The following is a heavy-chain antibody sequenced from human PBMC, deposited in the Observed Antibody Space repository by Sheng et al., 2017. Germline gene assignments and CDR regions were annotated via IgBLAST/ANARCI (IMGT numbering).Heavy chain of an antibody. Sequence: QVLLVQSGAEMKKPGASVRVSCQASGYTFATYDITWVRQAPGQGLEWMGWISTYNGHTNYAPNVQGRVIMTTDTSTRTAYMELRSLTSEDTAVYYCARTYVGYGDNSVYWGQGTLVTVAS. D-gene: IGHD5-18*01. CDR1: GYTFATYD. J-gene: IGHJ4*02. CDR2: ISTYNGHT. CDR3: ARTYVGYGDNSVY. V-gene: IGHV1-18*01.